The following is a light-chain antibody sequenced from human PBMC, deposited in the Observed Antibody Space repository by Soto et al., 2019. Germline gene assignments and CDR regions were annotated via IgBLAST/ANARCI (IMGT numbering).Light chain of an antibody. CDR1: QSVLYSSNNKNY. CDR2: WAS. J-gene: IGKJ4*01. V-gene: IGKV4-1*01. Sequence: IVMTQSPDSLAVSLGERATINCKSSQSVLYSSNNKNYLAWYQQKPGQPPKLLIYWASTRESGVPDRFSGSGSGTDFTLTICSLQAEDVAVYYCQHYASTPLTFGGGTKVDI. CDR3: QHYASTPLT.